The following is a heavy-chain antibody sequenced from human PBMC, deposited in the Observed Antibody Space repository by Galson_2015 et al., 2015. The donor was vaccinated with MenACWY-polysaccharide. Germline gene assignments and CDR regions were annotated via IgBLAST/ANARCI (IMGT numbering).Heavy chain of an antibody. CDR3: AKCWYSVYYDTDV. CDR1: GFTFSSYA. D-gene: IGHD1-26*01. CDR2: ISGGGGGT. J-gene: IGHJ6*02. Sequence: SLRLSCAASGFTFSSYALNWVRQAPGKGLAWVSGISGGGGGTNYAASVKGRFTISRDNSKNALYLQKNSLRAEDTAVYYCAKCWYSVYYDTDVWGQGTTVTVSS. V-gene: IGHV3-23*01.